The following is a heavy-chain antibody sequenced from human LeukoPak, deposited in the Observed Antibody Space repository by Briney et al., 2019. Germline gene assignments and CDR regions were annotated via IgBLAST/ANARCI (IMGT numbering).Heavy chain of an antibody. CDR3: ARDRRSIVVVPAADNWFDP. D-gene: IGHD2-2*01. CDR1: GGSISSSNW. V-gene: IGHV4-4*02. J-gene: IGHJ5*02. CDR2: IYHSGST. Sequence: SETLSLTCAVSGGSISSSNWWSWVRQPPGKGLEWIGEIYHSGSTNYNPSLKSRVTISVDKSKNQFSLKLSSVTAADTAVYYCARDRRSIVVVPAADNWFDPWGQGTLVTVSS.